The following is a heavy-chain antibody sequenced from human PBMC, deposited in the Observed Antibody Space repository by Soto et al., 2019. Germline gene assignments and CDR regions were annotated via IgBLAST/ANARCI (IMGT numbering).Heavy chain of an antibody. J-gene: IGHJ5*02. CDR2: INAGNGNT. D-gene: IGHD1-26*01. V-gene: IGHV1-3*01. CDR3: ARSTGSYYVWFDP. CDR1: GYTFTSYA. Sequence: QVQLVQSGAEVKKPGASVKVSCKASGYTFTSYAMHWVRQAPGQRLEWMGWINAGNGNTKYSQKFQGRVTITRDTSASTAYMELSSLRSDDTAVYYCARSTGSYYVWFDPWGQGTLVTVSS.